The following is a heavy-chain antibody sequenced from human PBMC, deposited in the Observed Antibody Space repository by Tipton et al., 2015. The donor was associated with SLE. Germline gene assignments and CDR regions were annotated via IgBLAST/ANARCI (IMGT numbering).Heavy chain of an antibody. Sequence: TLSLTCTVSGYSITSHYWTWIRQSPGKGLEWNGYISNTGRTNYNPSLKSRVTIELDPSKNQFSLKVRSLTAADTAVYYCARAPEGDLLGGMDVWGQGTPVTVSS. D-gene: IGHD3-16*01. CDR3: ARAPEGDLLGGMDV. CDR1: GYSITSHY. J-gene: IGHJ6*02. V-gene: IGHV4-59*11. CDR2: ISNTGRT.